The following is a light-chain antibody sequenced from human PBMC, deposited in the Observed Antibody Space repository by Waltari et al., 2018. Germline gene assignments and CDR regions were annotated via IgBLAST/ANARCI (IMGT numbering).Light chain of an antibody. CDR1: QSISSW. V-gene: IGKV1-5*03. Sequence: DIQMTQSPSTLSASVGDRVTITCRASQSISSWVAWYQQKPGTAPKLLIYKASTLETGVPSRFSGSGFGTEFTLTISSLQSDDFATYYCQQYNTYSAFGPGTKVDI. CDR3: QQYNTYSA. CDR2: KAS. J-gene: IGKJ3*01.